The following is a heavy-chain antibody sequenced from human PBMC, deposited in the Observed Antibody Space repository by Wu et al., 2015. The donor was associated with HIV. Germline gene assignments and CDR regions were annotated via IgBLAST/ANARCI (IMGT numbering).Heavy chain of an antibody. Sequence: QVQLVQFGAEVKKPGSSVKITCKASGDGFIDYYIYWVRKTPGQGLEWMGWINPNRGGIKYAQKFQGRVTMTRDTAVSTAYMELNSLTSDDTAVYYCARLQSLHGLYSNADYWGQGTLVTVSS. J-gene: IGHJ4*02. CDR2: INPNRGGI. V-gene: IGHV1-2*02. CDR1: GDGFIDYY. CDR3: ARLQSLHGLYSNADY. D-gene: IGHD4-11*01.